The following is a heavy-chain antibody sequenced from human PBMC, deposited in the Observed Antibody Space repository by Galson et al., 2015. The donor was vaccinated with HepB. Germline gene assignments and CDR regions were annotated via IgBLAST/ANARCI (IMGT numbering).Heavy chain of an antibody. CDR3: ARGSFRVELGKYSFDY. D-gene: IGHD1-7*01. V-gene: IGHV3-11*01. J-gene: IGHJ4*02. Sequence: SLRLSCAASGFTFSDCDMSWIRQAPGKGLEWVSYISSSGNTTYYADSVKGRFTISRDNAKNSLYLQMNSLRVEDTAVYYCARGSFRVELGKYSFDYWGQGTLVTVSS. CDR2: ISSSGNTT. CDR1: GFTFSDCD.